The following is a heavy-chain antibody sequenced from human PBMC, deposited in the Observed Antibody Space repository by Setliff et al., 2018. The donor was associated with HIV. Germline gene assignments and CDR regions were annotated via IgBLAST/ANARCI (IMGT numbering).Heavy chain of an antibody. D-gene: IGHD3-22*01. CDR1: GGSFTSYT. Sequence: SVKVSCKASGGSFTSYTFSWVRQAPGQGLEWMGRIIPIVTIAHYAEQFVGRVTITSDKSTSTTYMEVSSLRSEDTAVYYCARERPGDHYESTGYQLADWFDPWGQGTLVT. V-gene: IGHV1-69*04. J-gene: IGHJ5*02. CDR2: IIPIVTIA. CDR3: ARERPGDHYESTGYQLADWFDP.